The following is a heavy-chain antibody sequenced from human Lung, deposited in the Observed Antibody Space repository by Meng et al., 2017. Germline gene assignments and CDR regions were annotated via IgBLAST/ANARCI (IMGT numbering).Heavy chain of an antibody. V-gene: IGHV4-34*01. Sequence: QGQLREWGVVLLKPSETLSLTCVVSGGCFSDYYWSWIRQPPGKGLEWIGEINHSGSTNYNPSLESRATISVDTSQNNLSLKLSSVTAADSAVYYCARGPTTMAHDFDYWGQGTLVTVSS. CDR2: INHSGST. D-gene: IGHD4-11*01. CDR1: GGCFSDYY. CDR3: ARGPTTMAHDFDY. J-gene: IGHJ4*02.